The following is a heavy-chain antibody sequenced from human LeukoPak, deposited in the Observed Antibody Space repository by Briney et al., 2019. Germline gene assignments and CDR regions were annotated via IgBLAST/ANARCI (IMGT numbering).Heavy chain of an antibody. CDR2: IYPGDSDT. D-gene: IGHD3-3*01. Sequence: GESLKISCKGSGYTFSSYWIGWVRQMPGKGLEWMGIIYPGDSDTRYSPSLQGQVTISVDTSIGNAYLQWSSLKASDTAIYYCARQNDFRLDYWGQGTLVTVSS. V-gene: IGHV5-51*01. CDR3: ARQNDFRLDY. CDR1: GYTFSSYW. J-gene: IGHJ4*02.